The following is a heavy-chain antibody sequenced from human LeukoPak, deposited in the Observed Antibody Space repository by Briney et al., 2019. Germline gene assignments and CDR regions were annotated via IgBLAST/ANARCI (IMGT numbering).Heavy chain of an antibody. D-gene: IGHD1-26*01. Sequence: GGSLRLSCAASGFTFSTYSMNWVRQAPGKGLEWVSYISSSFGIIYYADSVKGRFIISRDNAKNSLYLQMNSLRAEDTAVYYCARGRSGSDYWGQGTLVTVSS. CDR2: ISSSFGII. CDR1: GFTFSTYS. CDR3: ARGRSGSDY. V-gene: IGHV3-48*01. J-gene: IGHJ4*02.